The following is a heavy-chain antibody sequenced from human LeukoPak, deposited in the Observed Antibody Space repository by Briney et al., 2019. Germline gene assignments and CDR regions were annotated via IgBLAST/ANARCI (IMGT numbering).Heavy chain of an antibody. CDR2: IWYDGSNE. CDR1: GFTFSNHG. V-gene: IGHV3-33*01. J-gene: IGHJ4*02. CDR3: ARDTDNMIRGVKN. D-gene: IGHD3-10*01. Sequence: PGRSLTLSCAASGFTFSNHGMDWVRQAPGKGLEWVAVIWYDGSNEYYADSVKGRFTISRDNSKNMLYLQMNSLSAEDTAVYYCARDTDNMIRGVKNWGQGTLVTVSS.